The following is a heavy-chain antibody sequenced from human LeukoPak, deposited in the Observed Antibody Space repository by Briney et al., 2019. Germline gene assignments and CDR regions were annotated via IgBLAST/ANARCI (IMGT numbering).Heavy chain of an antibody. Sequence: SETLSLTCTVSGGSISSSSYYWGWIRQPPGKGLEWIGSIYYSGSTYYNPSLKSRVTISVDTSKNQFSLKLSSVTAADTAVYYCATTADSYYYDSSGYYPTAFDIWGQGTMVTASS. J-gene: IGHJ3*02. V-gene: IGHV4-39*07. CDR1: GGSISSSSYY. CDR3: ATTADSYYYDSSGYYPTAFDI. D-gene: IGHD3-22*01. CDR2: IYYSGST.